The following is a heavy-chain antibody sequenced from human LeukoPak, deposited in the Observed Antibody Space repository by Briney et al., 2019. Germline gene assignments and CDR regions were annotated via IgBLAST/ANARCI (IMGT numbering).Heavy chain of an antibody. J-gene: IGHJ4*02. CDR3: ARYYYDSSGYSGIDY. Sequence: GKSLKISCKGSGYSFTSYWIGWVRQMPGKGLEWVGIIYPGDSDTRYSPSFQGQVTISADKSISTAYLQWSSLKASDTAMYYCARYYYDSSGYSGIDYWGQGTLVTVSS. CDR1: GYSFTSYW. D-gene: IGHD3-22*01. CDR2: IYPGDSDT. V-gene: IGHV5-51*01.